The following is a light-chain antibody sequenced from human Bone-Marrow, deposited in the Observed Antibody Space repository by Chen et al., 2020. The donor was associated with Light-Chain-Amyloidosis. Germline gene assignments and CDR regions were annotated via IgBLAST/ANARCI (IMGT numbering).Light chain of an antibody. CDR2: RDT. CDR1: ALANQF. V-gene: IGLV3-25*03. Sequence: SYELTQPPSVSVSPGQTARLTCSGDALANQFAYWYQQKPGQAPLLLIHRDTERPSGIPGRFSGSTSGTTVTLTISGVQAEDEADYYCQSADSTGSFGVIFGGGTKLTVL. J-gene: IGLJ2*01. CDR3: QSADSTGSFGVI.